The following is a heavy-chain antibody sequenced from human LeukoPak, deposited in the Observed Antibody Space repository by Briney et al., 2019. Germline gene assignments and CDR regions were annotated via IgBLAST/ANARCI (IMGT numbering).Heavy chain of an antibody. CDR2: IYYSGST. Sequence: SQTLTLPCTVSGGSISSGGYYWSWIRQHPGKGLEWIGYIYYSGSTYYNPSLKSRVTISVDTSKNQFSLKLSSVTAADTGVYYCARVGDYSDFDYWGQGTLITVSS. CDR3: ARVGDYSDFDY. V-gene: IGHV4-31*03. J-gene: IGHJ4*02. CDR1: GGSISSGGYY. D-gene: IGHD4-17*01.